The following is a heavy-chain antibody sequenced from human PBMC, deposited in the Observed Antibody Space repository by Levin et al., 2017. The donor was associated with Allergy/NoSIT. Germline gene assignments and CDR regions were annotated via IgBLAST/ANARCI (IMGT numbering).Heavy chain of an antibody. CDR2: VSDGGDYT. D-gene: IGHD1-26*01. V-gene: IGHV3-23*01. Sequence: GGPLRLSCAASGFTFSTYAMNWVRQAPGQGLEWVSSVSDGGDYTFYADSVKGRFTISRDNSKNTLYLQMNSLRAEDTALYYCAKDDGTAYYSFDSWGQGTLVTVSS. CDR3: AKDDGTAYYSFDS. CDR1: GFTFSTYA. J-gene: IGHJ4*02.